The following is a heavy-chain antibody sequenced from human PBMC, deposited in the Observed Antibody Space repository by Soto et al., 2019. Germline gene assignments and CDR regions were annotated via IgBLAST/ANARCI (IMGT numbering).Heavy chain of an antibody. V-gene: IGHV1-3*01. CDR2: INAANGDT. CDR3: VRRHVSATGIDWFDP. J-gene: IGHJ5*02. D-gene: IGHD6-13*01. Sequence: ASVKVSCKASGYTFTSYGIHWVRQAPGQRLEWMGWINAANGDTKYSPKFQGRVTITRDTSASTAHMELSSLRSEDTAVYYCVRRHVSATGIDWFDPWGQGTLVT. CDR1: GYTFTSYG.